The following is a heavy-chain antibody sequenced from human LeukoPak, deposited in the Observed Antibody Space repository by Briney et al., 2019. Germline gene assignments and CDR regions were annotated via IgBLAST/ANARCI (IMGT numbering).Heavy chain of an antibody. D-gene: IGHD6-13*01. J-gene: IGHJ6*02. CDR1: GYTFTSYY. CDR2: INPSGGST. CDR3: ARGEYSSSWLATNYYYYGMDV. Sequence: ASVKVSCKASGYTFTSYYMHWVRQAPGQGLEWMGIINPSGGSTSYAQKFQGRVTMTRDTSTSTVYMELSSLRSEDTAVYYCARGEYSSSWLATNYYYYGMDVWGQGTTVTVSS. V-gene: IGHV1-46*01.